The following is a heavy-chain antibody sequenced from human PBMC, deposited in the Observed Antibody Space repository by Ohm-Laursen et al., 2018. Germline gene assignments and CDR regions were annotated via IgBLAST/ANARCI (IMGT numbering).Heavy chain of an antibody. CDR1: GYTFTDYY. CDR2: TIPILGIA. Sequence: GSSVKVSCKASGYTFTDYYMHWVRQAPGLGPEWMGWTIPILGIANYAQKFQGRVTITADKSTSTVYMELSSLRSDDTAVYYCAREYQLLYSRENWFDPWGQGTLVTVSS. J-gene: IGHJ5*02. CDR3: AREYQLLYSRENWFDP. D-gene: IGHD2-2*02. V-gene: IGHV1-69*04.